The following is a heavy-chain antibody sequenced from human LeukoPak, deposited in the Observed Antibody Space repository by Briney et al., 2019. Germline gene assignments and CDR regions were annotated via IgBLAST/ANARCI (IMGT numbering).Heavy chain of an antibody. Sequence: GGSLRLSCAASGFTFNIYSMNWVRQAPGKGLEWISYITSNLATIRYADSVRGRFTTSRDNAGKSLFLHMNSLRDDDTAVYYCARSVEGHFGYWGQGTLVTVSS. J-gene: IGHJ4*02. CDR3: ARSVEGHFGY. CDR1: GFTFNIYS. CDR2: ITSNLATI. D-gene: IGHD2-21*01. V-gene: IGHV3-48*02.